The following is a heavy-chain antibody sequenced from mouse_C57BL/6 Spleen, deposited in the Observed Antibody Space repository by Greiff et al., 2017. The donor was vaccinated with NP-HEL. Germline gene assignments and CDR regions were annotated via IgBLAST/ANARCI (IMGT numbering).Heavy chain of an antibody. J-gene: IGHJ2*01. CDR1: GFTFTDYY. Sequence: EVHLVESGGGLVQPGGSLSLSCAASGFTFTDYYMSWVRQPPGKALEWLGFIRNKANGYTTEYSASVKGRFTISRDNSQSILYLQMNALRAEDSATYYCERYWRGFDYWGQGTTLTVSS. CDR2: IRNKANGYTT. CDR3: ERYWRGFDY. V-gene: IGHV7-3*01.